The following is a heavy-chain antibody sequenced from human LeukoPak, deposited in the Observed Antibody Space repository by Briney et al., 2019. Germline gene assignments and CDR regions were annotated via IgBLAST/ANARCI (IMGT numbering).Heavy chain of an antibody. D-gene: IGHD3-22*01. CDR2: IYTSGST. Sequence: PSETLSLTCTVSGGSISRYYWSWIRQPAGKGLEWIGRIYTSGSTNYNPSLKSRVTMSVDTSKNQFSLNLSSVTAADTAVYYCARDLRYDSSGWAFDYWGQGTLVTVSS. V-gene: IGHV4-4*07. J-gene: IGHJ4*02. CDR3: ARDLRYDSSGWAFDY. CDR1: GGSISRYY.